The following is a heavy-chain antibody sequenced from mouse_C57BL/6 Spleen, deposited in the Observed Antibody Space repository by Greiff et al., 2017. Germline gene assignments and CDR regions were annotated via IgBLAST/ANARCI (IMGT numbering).Heavy chain of an antibody. CDR3: ARKSTVVGPWAY. D-gene: IGHD1-1*01. CDR1: GYTFTSYG. CDR2: IYPRSGNT. J-gene: IGHJ3*01. Sequence: VMLVESGAELARPGASVKLSCKASGYTFTSYGISWVKQRTGQGLEWIGEIYPRSGNTYYNEKFKGKATLTADKSSSTAYMELRSLTSEDSAVYFCARKSTVVGPWAYWGQGTLVTVSA. V-gene: IGHV1-81*01.